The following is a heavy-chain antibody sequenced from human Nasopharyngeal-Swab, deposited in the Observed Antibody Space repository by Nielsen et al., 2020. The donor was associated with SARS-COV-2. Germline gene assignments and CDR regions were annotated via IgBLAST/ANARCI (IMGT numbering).Heavy chain of an antibody. Sequence: GGSLRLSCAASGFTFSSYGMHWVRQAPGKGLEWVAVISYDGSNKYYADSVKGRFTISRDNSKNTLYLQMNSLRAEDTAVYYCARGDYSNYVDYYYYYYYMDVWGKGTTVTV. D-gene: IGHD4-11*01. J-gene: IGHJ6*03. CDR2: ISYDGSNK. CDR1: GFTFSSYG. V-gene: IGHV3-30*03. CDR3: ARGDYSNYVDYYYYYYYMDV.